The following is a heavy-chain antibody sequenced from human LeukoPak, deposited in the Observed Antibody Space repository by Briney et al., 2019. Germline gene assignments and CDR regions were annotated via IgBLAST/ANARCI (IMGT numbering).Heavy chain of an antibody. CDR2: IYHSGST. CDR3: ARDPTYFYDYTGFRGMDV. D-gene: IGHD3-22*01. J-gene: IGHJ6*02. CDR1: GDSISSNY. V-gene: IGHV4-59*01. Sequence: SETLSLTCTVSGDSISSNYWTWIRQPPGKGLEWIGYIYHSGSTKYNPSLESRVTISIDTSKNQFSLKLSSVTAADTAVYYCARDPTYFYDYTGFRGMDVWGQGTTVTVSS.